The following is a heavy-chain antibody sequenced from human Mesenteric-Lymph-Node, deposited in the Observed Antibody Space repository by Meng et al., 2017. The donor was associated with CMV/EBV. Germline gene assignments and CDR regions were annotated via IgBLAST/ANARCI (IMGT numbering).Heavy chain of an antibody. J-gene: IGHJ3*02. V-gene: IGHV3-21*04. D-gene: IGHD3-16*01. Sequence: GGSLRLSCAASGFTFSSYSMNWVRQAPGKGLEWVSSITWNSDIIHYVDSVKGRFTISRDNAKNSLYLEMNSLRPEDTALYYCVKVRDLQGGYSFDIWGQGTMVTVSS. CDR2: ITWNSDII. CDR3: VKVRDLQGGYSFDI. CDR1: GFTFSSYS.